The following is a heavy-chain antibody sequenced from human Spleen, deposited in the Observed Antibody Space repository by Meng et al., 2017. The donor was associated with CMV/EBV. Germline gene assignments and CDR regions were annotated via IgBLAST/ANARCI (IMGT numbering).Heavy chain of an antibody. V-gene: IGHV1-2*02. CDR2: INPKSGVT. Sequence: KTSGYTFAGYFIHWVRQAPGQGLEWMGWINPKSGVTNYAPKFQGRVTMTRDTSIRTAYMELSRLRSADTAVYYCATSGVVSMGEVDFWGQGTLVTVSS. D-gene: IGHD3-16*01. J-gene: IGHJ4*02. CDR1: GYTFAGYF. CDR3: ATSGVVSMGEVDF.